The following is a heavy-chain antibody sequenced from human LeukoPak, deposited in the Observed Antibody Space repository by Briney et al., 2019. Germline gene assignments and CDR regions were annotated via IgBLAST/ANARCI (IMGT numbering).Heavy chain of an antibody. CDR1: GYTFTGYY. CDR3: ARGGITGTTRGPTRLNDAFDI. D-gene: IGHD1-20*01. Sequence: ASVKVSCKASGYTFTGYYMHWVRQAPGQGLEWMGWINPNSGGTNYGQKFQGWVTMTRDTSISTAYMELSRLRSDDTAVYYCARGGITGTTRGPTRLNDAFDIWGQGTMVTVSS. J-gene: IGHJ3*02. V-gene: IGHV1-2*04. CDR2: INPNSGGT.